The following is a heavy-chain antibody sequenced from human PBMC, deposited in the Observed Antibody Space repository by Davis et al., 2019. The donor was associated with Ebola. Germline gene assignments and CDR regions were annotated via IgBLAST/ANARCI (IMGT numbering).Heavy chain of an antibody. V-gene: IGHV3-21*01. Sequence: GESLKISCEASGFTFSTYSMNWVRQSPGNGLEWVSSLSIGSNRIYYADSMRGRFTISRDNAKNSLYLQMNSLRAEDTAIYYCTRTGAGDAFDIWGQGTTVTVS. CDR3: TRTGAGDAFDI. CDR1: GFTFSTYS. CDR2: LSIGSNRI. J-gene: IGHJ3*02.